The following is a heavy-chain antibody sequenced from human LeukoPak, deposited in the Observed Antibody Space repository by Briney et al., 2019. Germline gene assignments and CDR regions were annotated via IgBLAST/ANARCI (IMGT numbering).Heavy chain of an antibody. CDR2: ISGSGGST. CDR1: GFTFSSYA. Sequence: GGSLRLSCAASGFTFSSYAMSWVRQAPGKGLEWVSAISGSGGSTYYADSVKGRFTISRDNSKNTLYLQMNSLRAEDTAVYYCAKAFDCSGGSCYLEYDAFDIWGQGTMVTVSS. D-gene: IGHD2-15*01. CDR3: AKAFDCSGGSCYLEYDAFDI. J-gene: IGHJ3*02. V-gene: IGHV3-23*01.